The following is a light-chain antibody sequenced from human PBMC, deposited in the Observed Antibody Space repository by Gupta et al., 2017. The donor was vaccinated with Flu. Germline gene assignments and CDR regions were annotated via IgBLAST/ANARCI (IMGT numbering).Light chain of an antibody. CDR3: QSSDNRGTYVI. CDR1: ALADQY. V-gene: IGLV3-25*03. Sequence: SSELTQPPSVSVSPGQTARHTCSGDALADQYGHWYKQKPGQAPTMVARKDNQRPSGIPERFSGSSSGTKFTLTISGVQAEDEADYYCQSSDNRGTYVIVGGGTKLTVL. J-gene: IGLJ2*01. CDR2: KDN.